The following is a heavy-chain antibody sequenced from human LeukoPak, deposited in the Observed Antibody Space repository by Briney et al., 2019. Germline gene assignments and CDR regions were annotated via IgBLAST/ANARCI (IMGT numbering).Heavy chain of an antibody. CDR3: ARRFDFVNDYVYYFDS. J-gene: IGHJ4*02. Sequence: PSETLSLTCNVSGFSITSSYYWSWIRQPPGQGLEWIGSIYHSGSTYYNPSLKSRVTMSVDTSKNQFSLNLSSVTAADTAVYYCARRFDFVNDYVYYFDSWGQGTLVTVSS. V-gene: IGHV4-38-2*02. CDR2: IYHSGST. D-gene: IGHD5/OR15-5a*01. CDR1: GFSITSSYY.